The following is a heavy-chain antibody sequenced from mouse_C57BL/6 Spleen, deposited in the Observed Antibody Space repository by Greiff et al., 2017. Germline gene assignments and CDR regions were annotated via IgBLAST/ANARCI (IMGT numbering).Heavy chain of an antibody. J-gene: IGHJ1*03. Sequence: EVQLQQSGPELVKPGASVKISCKASGYTFTDYYMNWVKQSHGKSLEWIGDINPNNGGTSYNQKFKGKATLTVDKSSSTAYMELRSLTSEDSAVYYCAPYGNYGYFDVWGTGTTVTVSS. CDR3: APYGNYGYFDV. D-gene: IGHD2-1*01. V-gene: IGHV1-26*01. CDR1: GYTFTDYY. CDR2: INPNNGGT.